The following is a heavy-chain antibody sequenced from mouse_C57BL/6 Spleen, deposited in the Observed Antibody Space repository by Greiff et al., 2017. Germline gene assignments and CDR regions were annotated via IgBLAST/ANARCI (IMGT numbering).Heavy chain of an antibody. CDR2: ISYDGSN. D-gene: IGHD2-1*01. J-gene: IGHJ1*03. CDR3: AREEGVYYGNYGYFDV. CDR1: GYSITSGYY. V-gene: IGHV3-6*01. Sequence: ESGPGLVKPSQSLSLTCSVTGYSITSGYYWNWIRQFPGNKLEWMGYISYDGSNNYNPSLKNRISITRDTSKNQFFLKLNSVTTEDTATYYCAREEGVYYGNYGYFDVWGTGTTVTVSS.